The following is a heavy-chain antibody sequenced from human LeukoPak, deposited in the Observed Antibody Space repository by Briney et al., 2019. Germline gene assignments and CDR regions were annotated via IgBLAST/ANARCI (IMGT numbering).Heavy chain of an antibody. CDR1: GGSFSGYY. D-gene: IGHD5/OR15-5a*01. V-gene: IGHV4-34*01. CDR2: INHSGST. CDR3: AKSLRGSRRFDP. Sequence: SETLSLTCAVYGGSFSGYYWSWIRQPPGKGLEWIGEINHSGSTNYNPSLKSRVTISVDTSKNQFSLKLSSVTAADTAVYYCAKSLRGSRRFDPWGQGTLVTVSS. J-gene: IGHJ5*02.